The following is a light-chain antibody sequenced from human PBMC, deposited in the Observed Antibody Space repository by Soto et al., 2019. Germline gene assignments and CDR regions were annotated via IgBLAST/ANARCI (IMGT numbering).Light chain of an antibody. CDR3: QQRSNWPLT. V-gene: IGKV3-11*01. J-gene: IGKJ5*01. CDR1: QSVSSY. CDR2: DAS. Sequence: IVVTRSQATRSLKAGERATLSWRASQSVSSYLAWYQQKPGQAPRLLIYDASNRATGIPARFSGIGSGTDFTLTISSLEPEDCTVYDGQQRSNWPLTFCQRTRPEIK.